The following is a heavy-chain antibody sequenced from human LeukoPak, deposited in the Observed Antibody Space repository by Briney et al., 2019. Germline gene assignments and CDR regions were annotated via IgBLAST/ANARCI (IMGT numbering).Heavy chain of an antibody. J-gene: IGHJ4*02. CDR3: VRRPSRQYSSSWYYFDY. CDR1: GASISRSGFF. V-gene: IGHV4-39*01. Sequence: SETLSLTCTVSGASISRSGFFWGWLRQPPGKGLEWIGSIYYTGSTFYSPSLKSRVTMSGDTSNEQFSLKLSSVTAADTAVYYCVRRPSRQYSSSWYYFDYWGQGTLVTVSS. D-gene: IGHD6-13*01. CDR2: IYYTGST.